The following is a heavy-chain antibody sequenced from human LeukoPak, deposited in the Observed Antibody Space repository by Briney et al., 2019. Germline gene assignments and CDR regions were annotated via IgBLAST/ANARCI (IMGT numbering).Heavy chain of an antibody. CDR3: ARAAQAYQPLRN. J-gene: IGHJ4*02. D-gene: IGHD2-2*01. Sequence: ASVKVSCKASGGTFISYAISWVRQAPGQGLEWMGWISAYNGNTNYAQKLQGRVTMTTDTSTSTAYMELRSLRSDDTAVYYCARAAQAYQPLRNWGQGTLVTVSS. V-gene: IGHV1-18*01. CDR2: ISAYNGNT. CDR1: GGTFISYA.